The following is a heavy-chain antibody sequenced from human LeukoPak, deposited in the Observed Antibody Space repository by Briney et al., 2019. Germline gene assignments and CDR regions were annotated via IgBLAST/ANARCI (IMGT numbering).Heavy chain of an antibody. D-gene: IGHD2-15*01. V-gene: IGHV4-38-2*01. CDR3: ARQLGYCSGGSCSLGAFDI. Sequence: SETLSLTCAVSGYSISSGYYWGWIRRPPGKGLEWIGSIHRSGSTYYKSSLKSRVTMLVDKSKNHFSLKLSSVTAADTAVYQCARQLGYCSGGSCSLGAFDIWGQGTMVTASS. CDR1: GYSISSGYY. CDR2: IHRSGST. J-gene: IGHJ3*02.